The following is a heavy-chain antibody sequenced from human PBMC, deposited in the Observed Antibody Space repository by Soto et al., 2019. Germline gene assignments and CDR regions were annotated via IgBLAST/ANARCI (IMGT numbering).Heavy chain of an antibody. D-gene: IGHD3-10*01. Sequence: PSETLSLTCSVSVGSIRRHYLSWLLHPPGKGLEWIGYIHYSGTTNYNPSLKSRVSISVDTSKNQFSLKLSSVTAADTAVYYCASYYIRDATATEFYTWGQRDALTISS. V-gene: IGHV4-59*11. CDR1: VGSIRRHY. CDR2: IHYSGTT. J-gene: IGHJ1*01. CDR3: ASYYIRDATATEFYT.